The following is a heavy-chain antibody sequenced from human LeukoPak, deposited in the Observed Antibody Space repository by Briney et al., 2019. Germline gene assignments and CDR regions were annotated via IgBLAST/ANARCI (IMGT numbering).Heavy chain of an antibody. CDR1: GFTFITYS. CDR3: AKARDSSGYFYFDY. D-gene: IGHD3-22*01. Sequence: GGSLRLSCAASGFTFITYSINWVRQAPGKGLEWVSAISGSGGSTYYADSVKGRFTISRDNSKNTLYLQMNSLRAEDTAVYYCAKARDSSGYFYFDYWGQGTLVTVSS. CDR2: ISGSGGST. J-gene: IGHJ4*02. V-gene: IGHV3-23*01.